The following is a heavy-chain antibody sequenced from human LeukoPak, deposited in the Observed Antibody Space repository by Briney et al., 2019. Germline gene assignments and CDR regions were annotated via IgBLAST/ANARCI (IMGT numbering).Heavy chain of an antibody. CDR2: IKSKTNGGTS. J-gene: IGHJ6*04. CDR1: GFTVSSNY. CDR3: TTGSINDYVYGMDV. V-gene: IGHV3-15*01. Sequence: GGSLRLSCAASGFTVSSNYMSWVRQAPGKGLEWVGRIKSKTNGGTSDYAAPVKGRFTISRDDSKNTLYLQINSLKTEDTAVYYCTTGSINDYVYGMDVWGKGTTVIVSS. D-gene: IGHD3-16*01.